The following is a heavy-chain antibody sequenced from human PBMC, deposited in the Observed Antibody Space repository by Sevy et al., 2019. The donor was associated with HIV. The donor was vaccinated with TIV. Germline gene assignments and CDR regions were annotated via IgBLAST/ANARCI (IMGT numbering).Heavy chain of an antibody. D-gene: IGHD1-26*01. V-gene: IGHV3-74*01. CDR1: GFTFTSDY. CDR2: INTDGEII. CDR3: ARGSRGTFGS. Sequence: GGSLRLSCAASGFTFTSDYMHWVRQPPGKGLVWVSHINTDGEIIRYADSVKGRFTTSRDNAKNTRYLQMNSLRAEDTAVYYCARGSRGTFGSWGQGTLVTVSS. J-gene: IGHJ4*02.